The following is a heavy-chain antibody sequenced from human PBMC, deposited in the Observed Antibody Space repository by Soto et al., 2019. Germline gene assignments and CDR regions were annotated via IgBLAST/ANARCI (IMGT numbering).Heavy chain of an antibody. Sequence: ETLSLTCTVSGGSISSGGYYWSWVRQAPGKGLEWVSVIYSGGSTYYADSVKGRFTISRDNSKNTLYLQMNSLRAEDTAVYYCARGSTDRPYSSAARSIDFDYWGQGTLVTVSS. CDR2: IYSGGST. CDR1: GGSISSGGYY. CDR3: ARGSTDRPYSSAARSIDFDY. V-gene: IGHV3-66*01. D-gene: IGHD6-19*01. J-gene: IGHJ4*02.